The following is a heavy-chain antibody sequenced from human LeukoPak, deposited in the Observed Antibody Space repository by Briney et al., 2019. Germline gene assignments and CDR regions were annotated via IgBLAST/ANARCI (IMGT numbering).Heavy chain of an antibody. J-gene: IGHJ5*02. Sequence: PGGSLRLSCAASGFTFSSYAMHWVRQAPGKGLEWVAVISYDGSNKYYADSVKGRFTISRDNSKNTLYLQMNSLRAEDTAVYYCARDIGVGATRWFDPWGQGTLVTVSS. CDR2: ISYDGSNK. CDR1: GFTFSSYA. D-gene: IGHD1-26*01. CDR3: ARDIGVGATRWFDP. V-gene: IGHV3-30-3*01.